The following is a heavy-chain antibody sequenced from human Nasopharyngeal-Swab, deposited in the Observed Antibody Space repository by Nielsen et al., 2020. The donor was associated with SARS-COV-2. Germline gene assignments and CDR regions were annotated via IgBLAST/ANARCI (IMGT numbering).Heavy chain of an antibody. CDR3: AREDYYDSSGYPPYYYYGMDV. J-gene: IGHJ6*02. V-gene: IGHV1-2*02. Sequence: WVRQAPGQGLEWMGWINPNSGGTNYAQKFQGRVTMTRDTSTSTVYIELSSLRSEDTAVYYCAREDYYDSSGYPPYYYYGMDVWGQGTTVTVSS. CDR2: INPNSGGT. D-gene: IGHD3-22*01.